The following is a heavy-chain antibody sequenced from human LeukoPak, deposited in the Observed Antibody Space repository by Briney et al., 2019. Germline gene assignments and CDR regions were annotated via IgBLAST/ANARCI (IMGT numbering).Heavy chain of an antibody. V-gene: IGHV5-51*01. D-gene: IGHD2-15*01. CDR2: IYPGNSDT. Sequence: GESLKISCKSSGYSFTNYWIGWVRQMPGKGLEWMGIIYPGNSDTRYSPSFQGQVTISADKSISTAYLQWRSLKASDTALYYCARHNMVVGVGAVEFDYWGQGTPVTVSS. CDR1: GYSFTNYW. J-gene: IGHJ4*02. CDR3: ARHNMVVGVGAVEFDY.